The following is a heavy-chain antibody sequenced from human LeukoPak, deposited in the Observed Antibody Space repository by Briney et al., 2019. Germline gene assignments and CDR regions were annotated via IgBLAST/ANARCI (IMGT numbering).Heavy chain of an antibody. V-gene: IGHV3-7*03. CDR3: ARGWTKFDF. Sequence: PGRSLRLSCAASGFTFSSYWTTWVRQAPGKGLEWVANIKPDGSEKHYVDSVKGRFTISRDNAKNSLYLQMNSLRAEDTAVYYCARGWTKFDFWGQGTLVTVSP. D-gene: IGHD3/OR15-3a*01. CDR1: GFTFSSYW. CDR2: IKPDGSEK. J-gene: IGHJ4*02.